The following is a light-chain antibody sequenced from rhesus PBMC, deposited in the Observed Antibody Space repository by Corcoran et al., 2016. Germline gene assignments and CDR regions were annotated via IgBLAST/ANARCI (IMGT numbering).Light chain of an antibody. Sequence: QAAPTQSPSVSGSAGQSVTISCTGTSSDVGFYNSVSWYQQHPGKAPQLLIYQVNKRPSGVSARFSGSKSANTASLTISGLHSEDEADYYCSSYAGSGNIVFGTGTRVTVL. J-gene: IGLJ1*01. V-gene: IGLV2-19*02. CDR3: SSYAGSGNIV. CDR2: QVN. CDR1: SSDVGFYNS.